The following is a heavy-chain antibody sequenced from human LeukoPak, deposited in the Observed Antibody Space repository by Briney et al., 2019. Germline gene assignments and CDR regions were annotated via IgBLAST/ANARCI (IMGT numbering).Heavy chain of an antibody. CDR1: GDSVSSNSAA. Sequence: SQTLSLTCAISGDSVSSNSAAWNWIRQSPSRGLEWLGRTYYRSKWYNDYAVSVKSRITISPDTSKNQFSLKLSSVTAADTAVYYCARHDYDFWSGYYRPFDYWGQGTLVTVSS. CDR3: ARHDYDFWSGYYRPFDY. V-gene: IGHV6-1*01. J-gene: IGHJ4*02. D-gene: IGHD3-3*01. CDR2: TYYRSKWYN.